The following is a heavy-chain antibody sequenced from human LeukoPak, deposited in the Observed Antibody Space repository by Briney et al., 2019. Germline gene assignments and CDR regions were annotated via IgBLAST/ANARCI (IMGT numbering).Heavy chain of an antibody. D-gene: IGHD6-6*01. V-gene: IGHV4-34*01. CDR2: INHSGST. Sequence: PSETLSLTCAVYGGSFSAYYWSWIRQPPGKGLEWIGEINHSGSTNYNPSLKSRVTIAVDTSKNQFSLKLSSVTAADTAVYYCARSGAARPFGYWGQGTLVTVSS. J-gene: IGHJ4*02. CDR1: GGSFSAYY. CDR3: ARSGAARPFGY.